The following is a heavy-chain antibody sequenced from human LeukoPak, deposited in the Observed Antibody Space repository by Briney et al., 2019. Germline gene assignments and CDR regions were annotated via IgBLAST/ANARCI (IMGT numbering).Heavy chain of an antibody. CDR2: MRSDGSTK. D-gene: IGHD3-22*01. Sequence: GGSLRLSCAASGFSFSSYGMHWVRQAPGKGLEWVAYMRSDGSTKYYADPVKGRFTISRDNSKNTLYLQMNSLRPEDTAVYYCAKGYDSSGYYLDQWGQGTLVTVSP. J-gene: IGHJ4*02. V-gene: IGHV3-30*02. CDR3: AKGYDSSGYYLDQ. CDR1: GFSFSSYG.